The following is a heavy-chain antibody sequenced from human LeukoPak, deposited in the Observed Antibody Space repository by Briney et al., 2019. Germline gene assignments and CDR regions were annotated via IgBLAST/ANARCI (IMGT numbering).Heavy chain of an antibody. Sequence: ASVKVSCKASGGTFSSYAISWVRQAPGQGLEWMGRIIPIFGTANYAQKFQGRVTITTDESTSTAYMELSSLRSEDTAVYYCARDHDYGDYDVFVYWGQGTLVTVS. D-gene: IGHD4-17*01. J-gene: IGHJ4*02. CDR2: IIPIFGTA. CDR3: ARDHDYGDYDVFVY. V-gene: IGHV1-69*05. CDR1: GGTFSSYA.